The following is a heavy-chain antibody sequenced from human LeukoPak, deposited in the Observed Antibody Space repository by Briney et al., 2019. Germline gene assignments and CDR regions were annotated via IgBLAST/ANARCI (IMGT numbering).Heavy chain of an antibody. V-gene: IGHV4-59*08. D-gene: IGHD4-17*01. CDR1: GGSISSYY. CDR2: IFYSGST. J-gene: IGHJ4*02. CDR3: ATYGDYTFDY. Sequence: SETLSLTCTVSGGSISSYYWSWIRQPPGKGLEWIGYIFYSGSTNYNPSLKSRVTISVDTSKNQFSLKLSSVTAADTAVYYCATYGDYTFDYWGQGTLVTASS.